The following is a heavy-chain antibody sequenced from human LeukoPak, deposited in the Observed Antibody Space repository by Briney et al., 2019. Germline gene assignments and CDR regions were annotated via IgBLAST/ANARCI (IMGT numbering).Heavy chain of an antibody. Sequence: GGSLTLSCPASGFTFSSYGMHWVRQAPGKGLEWVAVIWYDGSNKYYADSVKDRFTISRDKSKNTLYLQMNSLRAEDTAVYYCARVLHYGSGSYYDTLDYWGQGTLVTVSS. CDR1: GFTFSSYG. CDR3: ARVLHYGSGSYYDTLDY. V-gene: IGHV3-33*01. J-gene: IGHJ4*02. D-gene: IGHD3-10*01. CDR2: IWYDGSNK.